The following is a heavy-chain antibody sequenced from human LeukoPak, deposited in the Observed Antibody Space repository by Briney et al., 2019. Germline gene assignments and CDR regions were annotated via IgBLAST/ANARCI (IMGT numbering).Heavy chain of an antibody. V-gene: IGHV3-23*01. CDR2: ISGSGGST. Sequence: GGSLRLSCAASQFMFSTYAMYWVRQAPGKGLEWVSAISGSGGSTYYADSVKGRFTISRDNSKNTLYLQMNSLRAEDTAVYYCAKEIPYGIVVVPAATDWGQGTLVTVSS. CDR1: QFMFSTYA. CDR3: AKEIPYGIVVVPAATD. D-gene: IGHD2-2*01. J-gene: IGHJ4*02.